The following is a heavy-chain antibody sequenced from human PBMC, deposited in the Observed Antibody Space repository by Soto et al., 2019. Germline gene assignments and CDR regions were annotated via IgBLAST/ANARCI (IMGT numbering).Heavy chain of an antibody. V-gene: IGHV4-39*01. D-gene: IGHD3-9*01. Sequence: PSETLSLTCIVSGDSISSSSYYWGWIRQPPGKGLEWIGSIYYSGSTYYNPSLKSRVTISVDTSTNQFSLKLSSVTAADTAVYYCAIHFRYDIPLPWCQGTLVSVSS. CDR2: IYYSGST. J-gene: IGHJ5*02. CDR3: AIHFRYDIPLP. CDR1: GDSISSSSYY.